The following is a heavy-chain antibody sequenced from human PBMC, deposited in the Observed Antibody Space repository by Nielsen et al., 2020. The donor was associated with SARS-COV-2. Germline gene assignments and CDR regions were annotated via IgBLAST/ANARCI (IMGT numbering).Heavy chain of an antibody. J-gene: IGHJ4*02. CDR2: IGTSGGST. V-gene: IGHV3-23*01. CDR3: ATQAEGYYHPLDY. Sequence: GESLKISCAASGFTFGRHAMSWVRQAPGKGLEWVSLIGTSGGSTYYADSVKGRFSISRDNSKNTLYLQMNSLRAEDTAVYYCATQAEGYYHPLDYLGQGTLVTVSS. D-gene: IGHD3-3*01. CDR1: GFTFGRHA.